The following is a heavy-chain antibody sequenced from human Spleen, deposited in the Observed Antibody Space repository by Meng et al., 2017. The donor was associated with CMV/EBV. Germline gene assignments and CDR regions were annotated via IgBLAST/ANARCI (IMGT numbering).Heavy chain of an antibody. CDR3: AKGDSSSSGGYYYGMDV. Sequence: GGSLRLSCAASGFTFSSYSMNWVRQAPGKGLEWVSSISSSSSYIYYADSVKGRFTISRDNSKNTLYLQMNSLRAEDTAVYYCAKGDSSSSGGYYYGMDVWGQGTTVTVSS. J-gene: IGHJ6*02. D-gene: IGHD6-6*01. V-gene: IGHV3-21*04. CDR2: ISSSSSYI. CDR1: GFTFSSYS.